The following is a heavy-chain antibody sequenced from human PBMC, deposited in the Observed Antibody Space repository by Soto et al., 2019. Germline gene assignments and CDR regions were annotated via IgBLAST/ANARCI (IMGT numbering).Heavy chain of an antibody. V-gene: IGHV3-15*01. CDR2: IKSKTDGGTT. Sequence: GGSLRLSCAASGFSFSNAWMSWVRQAPGKGLEWVGRIKSKTDGGTTDYAAPVKGSFTISSDDSKNTLYLQMISLKTEDAAVYYCTTGFYYYDMSGYSQSVSYWCQGTLVTVSS. CDR3: TTGFYYYDMSGYSQSVSY. CDR1: GFSFSNAW. J-gene: IGHJ4*02. D-gene: IGHD3-22*01.